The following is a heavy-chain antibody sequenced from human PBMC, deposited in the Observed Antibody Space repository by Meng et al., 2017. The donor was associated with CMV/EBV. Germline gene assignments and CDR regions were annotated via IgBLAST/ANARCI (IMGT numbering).Heavy chain of an antibody. Sequence: SLKISCAASGFTFDDYAMHWVRQAPGKGLEWVSGISWNSGSIGYADSVKGRFTISRDNAKNSLYLQMNSLRAEDTAVYYCAKDLVIPLYSTPYYYGMDVWGQGTTVTVSS. D-gene: IGHD4-11*01. J-gene: IGHJ6*02. CDR1: GFTFDDYA. CDR3: AKDLVIPLYSTPYYYGMDV. CDR2: ISWNSGSI. V-gene: IGHV3-9*01.